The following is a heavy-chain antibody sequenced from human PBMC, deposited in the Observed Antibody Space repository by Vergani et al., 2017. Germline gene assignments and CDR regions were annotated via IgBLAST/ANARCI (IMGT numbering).Heavy chain of an antibody. D-gene: IGHD3-3*01. V-gene: IGHV1-2*02. CDR1: GYTFTGYY. J-gene: IGHJ6*02. CDR3: ARDQPYDFWSGALYYYYGMDV. Sequence: QVQLVQSGAEVKKPGASVKVSCKASGYTFTGYYMHWVRQAPGQGLEWMGWINPNSGGTNYAQKFQGRVTMTRDTSISTAYMELSRLRSDDTAVYYCARDQPYDFWSGALYYYYGMDVWGQGTTVTVSS. CDR2: INPNSGGT.